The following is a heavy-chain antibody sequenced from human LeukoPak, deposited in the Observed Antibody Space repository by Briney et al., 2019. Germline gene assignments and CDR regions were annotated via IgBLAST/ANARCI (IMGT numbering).Heavy chain of an antibody. CDR3: AGLYGSGSYYKKYYYYYYTDV. J-gene: IGHJ6*03. Sequence: SETLSLTCAVYGGSFSGYYWSWIPQPPGKGLEWIGEINHSGSTNYNPSLKSRVTISVDTSKNQFSLKLSSVTAADTAVYYCAGLYGSGSYYKKYYYYYYTDVWGKGPRSPSP. CDR1: GGSFSGYY. V-gene: IGHV4-34*01. CDR2: INHSGST. D-gene: IGHD3-10*01.